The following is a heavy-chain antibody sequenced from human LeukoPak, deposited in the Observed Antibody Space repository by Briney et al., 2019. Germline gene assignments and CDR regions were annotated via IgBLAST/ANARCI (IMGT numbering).Heavy chain of an antibody. Sequence: ASVKVSCKASGYTFTNYYMHWVRQAPGQGLERMGIINPSGGSTTYAQKFQGRVTMTRDTSTSTVYMELSSLRSEDTAVYYCARNRNIRGPREPFAYWGQGTLVTVSS. J-gene: IGHJ4*02. D-gene: IGHD1-14*01. V-gene: IGHV1-46*01. CDR3: ARNRNIRGPREPFAY. CDR1: GYTFTNYY. CDR2: INPSGGST.